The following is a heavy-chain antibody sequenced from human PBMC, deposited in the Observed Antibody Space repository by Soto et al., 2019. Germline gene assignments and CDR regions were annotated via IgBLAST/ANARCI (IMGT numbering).Heavy chain of an antibody. J-gene: IGHJ4*02. Sequence: QVQLQESGPGLVKPSQTLSLTCTVSGGSISSGDYYWSWIRQPPGKGLEWIGYIYYSGSTYYNPSLKSRVTISVDTSKNQFSLKLSSVTAADTAVYYCARVGDVVVTAIFPSYFDYWGQGTLVTVSS. V-gene: IGHV4-30-4*01. D-gene: IGHD2-21*02. CDR3: ARVGDVVVTAIFPSYFDY. CDR1: GGSISSGDYY. CDR2: IYYSGST.